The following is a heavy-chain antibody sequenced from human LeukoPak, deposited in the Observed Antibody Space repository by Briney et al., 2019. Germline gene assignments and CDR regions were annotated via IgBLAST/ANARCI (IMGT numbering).Heavy chain of an antibody. V-gene: IGHV4-39*01. Sequence: SETLSLTCTVSGGSISSSSHYWGWIRQPPGKGLEWIGSIYYSGSTSYNPSLKSRVTISVDTSKNEFSLSLSSVAAADTAVYYCARNASIAAAGNGGRYFDYWGQGTLVTVSS. D-gene: IGHD6-13*01. CDR2: IYYSGST. J-gene: IGHJ4*02. CDR1: GGSISSSSHY. CDR3: ARNASIAAAGNGGRYFDY.